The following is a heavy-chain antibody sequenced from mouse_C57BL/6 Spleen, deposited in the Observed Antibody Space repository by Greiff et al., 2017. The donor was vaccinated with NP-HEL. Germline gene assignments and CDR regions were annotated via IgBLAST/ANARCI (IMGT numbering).Heavy chain of an antibody. CDR1: GYSITSGYY. J-gene: IGHJ4*01. V-gene: IGHV3-6*01. CDR2: ISYDGSN. CDR3: AREGNREYAMDY. Sequence: EVKLQESGPGLVKPSQSLSLTCSVTGYSITSGYYWNWIRQFPGNKLEWMGYISYDGSNNYNPSLKNRISITRDTSKNQFFLKLNSVTTEDTATYYCAREGNREYAMDYWGQGTSVTVSS.